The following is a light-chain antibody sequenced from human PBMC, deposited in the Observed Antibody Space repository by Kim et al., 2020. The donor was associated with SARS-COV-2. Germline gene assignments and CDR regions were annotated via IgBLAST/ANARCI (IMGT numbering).Light chain of an antibody. V-gene: IGKV2-28*01. J-gene: IGKJ4*01. CDR2: LGS. CDR3: KQALLNPRA. CDR1: QSLLHHTGYNF. Sequence: PAYISCRSSQSLLHHTGYNFLDWYLQKPGQSPQLLIYLGSKRASGVPDRFSGSGSGTDFTLKISRVEAEDVGMYYCKQALLNPRAFGGGTKVDIK.